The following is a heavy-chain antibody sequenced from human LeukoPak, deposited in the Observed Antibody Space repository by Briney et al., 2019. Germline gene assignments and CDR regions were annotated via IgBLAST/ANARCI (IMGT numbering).Heavy chain of an antibody. CDR1: GFTFSNYA. D-gene: IGHD3-9*01. CDR2: VSGRGTST. Sequence: PGGSLRLSCAASGFTFSNYAMSWVRQAPGRGLEWVSAVSGRGTSTYYTDSVKGRFTISRDNPKNTLYLQMNSLSAEDTAIYYCAKWGDYDVLTGYYDSDYWGQGTLVTVSS. CDR3: AKWGDYDVLTGYYDSDY. V-gene: IGHV3-23*01. J-gene: IGHJ4*02.